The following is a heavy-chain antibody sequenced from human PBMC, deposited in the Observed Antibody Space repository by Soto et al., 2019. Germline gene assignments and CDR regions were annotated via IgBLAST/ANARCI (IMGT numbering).Heavy chain of an antibody. CDR3: ARVSGFLYFDY. D-gene: IGHD5-12*01. Sequence: SETLSLTCTVSGGSISSYYWSWIRHPPGKGLEWIGYIYYSGSTNYNPSLKSRVTISVDTSKNQFSLKLSSVTAADTAVYYCARVSGFLYFDYWGQGTLVTVSS. V-gene: IGHV4-59*01. J-gene: IGHJ4*02. CDR2: IYYSGST. CDR1: GGSISSYY.